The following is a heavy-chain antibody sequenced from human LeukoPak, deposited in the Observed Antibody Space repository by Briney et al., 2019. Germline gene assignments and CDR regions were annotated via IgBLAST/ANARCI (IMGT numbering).Heavy chain of an antibody. CDR1: GYTLTELS. J-gene: IGHJ3*02. D-gene: IGHD3-9*01. CDR3: ATVLRYFDWLLYPSGAFDI. CDR2: FDPEDGET. Sequence: GASVKVSCKVSGYTLTELSMHWVRQAPGKGLEWMGGFDPEDGETIYAQKFQGRVTMTEDTSTVTAYMELSSLRSEDTAVYYCATVLRYFDWLLYPSGAFDIWGQGTMVTVSS. V-gene: IGHV1-24*01.